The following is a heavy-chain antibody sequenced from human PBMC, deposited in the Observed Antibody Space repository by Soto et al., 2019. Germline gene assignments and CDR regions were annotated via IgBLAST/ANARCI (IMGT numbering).Heavy chain of an antibody. D-gene: IGHD3-10*01. J-gene: IGHJ3*02. CDR2: IYYSGST. CDR3: ARDRRRKMVRGVINSDAFDI. V-gene: IGHV4-31*03. CDR1: GGSISSGGYY. Sequence: SETLSLTYTVSGGSISSGGYYWSWIRQHPGKGLEWIGYIYYSGSTYYNPSLKSRVTISVDTSKNQFSLKLSSVTAADTAVYYCARDRRRKMVRGVINSDAFDIWGQGTMVTVSS.